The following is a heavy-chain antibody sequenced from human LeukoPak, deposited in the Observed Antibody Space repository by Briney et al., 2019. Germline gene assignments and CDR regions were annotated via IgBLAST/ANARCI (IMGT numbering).Heavy chain of an antibody. CDR1: GFTFSSYA. J-gene: IGHJ5*02. V-gene: IGHV3-30*04. CDR3: AGTSGAAAGPFDP. Sequence: PGGSLRLSCAASGFTFSSYAMHWVRQAPGKGLEWVAVISYDGSNKYYADSVKGRFTISRDNSKNTLYLQMNSLRAEDTAVYYCAGTSGAAAGPFDPWGQGTLVTVSS. D-gene: IGHD6-13*01. CDR2: ISYDGSNK.